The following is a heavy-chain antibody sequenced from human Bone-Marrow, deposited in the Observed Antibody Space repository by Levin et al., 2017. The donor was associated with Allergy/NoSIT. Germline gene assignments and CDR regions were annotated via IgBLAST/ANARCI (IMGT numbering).Heavy chain of an antibody. J-gene: IGHJ3*02. CDR2: IWYDGSNK. CDR1: GFTFSSYG. CDR3: ARVDYGDSGGAFDI. D-gene: IGHD4-17*01. V-gene: IGHV3-33*01. Sequence: GGSLRLSCAASGFTFSSYGMHWVRQAPGKGLEWVAVIWYDGSNKYYADSVKGRFTISRDNSKNTLYLQMNSLRAEDTAVYYCARVDYGDSGGAFDIWGQGTMVTVSS.